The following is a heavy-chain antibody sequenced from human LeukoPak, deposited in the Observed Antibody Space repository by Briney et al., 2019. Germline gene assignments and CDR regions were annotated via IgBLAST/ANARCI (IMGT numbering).Heavy chain of an antibody. CDR2: TYTGGST. D-gene: IGHD1-26*01. Sequence: SETLSLTCTVSGGSISRHYWNWIRQPAGKGLEYIGRTYTGGSTNYNPSLKSRVTMSVDTPKNQFSLKLSSVTAADTAVYYCVGGTYYGGDYWGQGTLVTVSS. CDR1: GGSISRHY. J-gene: IGHJ4*02. V-gene: IGHV4-4*07. CDR3: VGGTYYGGDY.